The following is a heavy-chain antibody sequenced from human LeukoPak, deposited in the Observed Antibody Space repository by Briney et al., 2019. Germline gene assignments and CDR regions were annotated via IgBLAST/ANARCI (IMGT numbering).Heavy chain of an antibody. CDR1: GFTFSDYS. D-gene: IGHD6-13*01. CDR3: ARDDTSSWYQEY. CDR2: IKSNI. J-gene: IGHJ4*02. V-gene: IGHV3-69-1*02. Sequence: GGSLRLSCSASGFTFSDYSMNWVRQAPGKGLEWVAYIKSNIYYADSVKGRFTISRDNAKNLLYLQMDSLAADDTAVYYCARDDTSSWYQEYWGQGTLVTVSS.